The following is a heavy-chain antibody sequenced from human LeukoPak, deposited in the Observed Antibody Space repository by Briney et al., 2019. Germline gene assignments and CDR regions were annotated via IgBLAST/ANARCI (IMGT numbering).Heavy chain of an antibody. D-gene: IGHD6-13*01. J-gene: IGHJ4*02. V-gene: IGHV4-34*01. CDR2: INHSGST. Sequence: PSETLSLTCAVYGGSFSGCYWSWIRQPPGKGLEWIGEINHSGSTNYNPSLKSRVTISVDTSKNQFSLKLSSVTAADTAVYYCARVPFRSSSRFDYWGQGTLVTVSS. CDR1: GGSFSGCY. CDR3: ARVPFRSSSRFDY.